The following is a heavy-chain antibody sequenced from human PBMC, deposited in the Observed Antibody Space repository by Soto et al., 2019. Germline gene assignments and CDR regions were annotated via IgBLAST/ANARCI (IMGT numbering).Heavy chain of an antibody. V-gene: IGHV3-30*18. Sequence: PGGSLRLSCAASGFTFSSYGMHWVRQAPGKGLEWVAVISYDGSNKYYADSVKGRFTISRDNSKNTLYLQMNSLRAEDTAVYYSAKGVLLWFGESQGPPRYYFDYWGQGTLVTVSS. CDR1: GFTFSSYG. D-gene: IGHD3-10*01. J-gene: IGHJ4*02. CDR3: AKGVLLWFGESQGPPRYYFDY. CDR2: ISYDGSNK.